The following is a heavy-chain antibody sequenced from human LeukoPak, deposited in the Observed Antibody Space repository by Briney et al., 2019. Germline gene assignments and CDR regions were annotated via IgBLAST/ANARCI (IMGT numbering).Heavy chain of an antibody. CDR2: IYYRGST. V-gene: IGHV4-59*01. J-gene: IGHJ5*02. Sequence: PSETLSLTCSVSGGSISSYYWSWIRQPPGKGLEWIGYIYYRGSTNYNPSLKSRVTISVDTSKKQFSLKMRSATAADTAVYYCARGYCSSTSCHRTWFDPWGQATPVT. CDR3: ARGYCSSTSCHRTWFDP. D-gene: IGHD2-2*01. CDR1: GGSISSYY.